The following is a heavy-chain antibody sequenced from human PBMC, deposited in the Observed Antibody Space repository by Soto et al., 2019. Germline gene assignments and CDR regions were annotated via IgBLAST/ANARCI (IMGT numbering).Heavy chain of an antibody. D-gene: IGHD5-18*01. J-gene: IGHJ5*02. Sequence: GESLSLSCAASGFTFSSYAMSWVRQAPGKGLEWVSAISESGDNTFYADSVKGRFTISSENSNNALYLQMDTLRAEDTALYFFAKGGYTYGLEPWGQGTPVTVS. CDR3: AKGGYTYGLEP. V-gene: IGHV3-23*01. CDR1: GFTFSSYA. CDR2: ISESGDNT.